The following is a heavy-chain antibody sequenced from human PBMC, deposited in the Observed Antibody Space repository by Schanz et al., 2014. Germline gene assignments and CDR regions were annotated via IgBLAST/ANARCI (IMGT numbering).Heavy chain of an antibody. J-gene: IGHJ3*01. CDR2: ISAYNGHT. CDR1: GYTFTSYG. CDR3: ARGIPYCSSTSCSGLDAYDV. Sequence: QGQLVQSGAEVKKPGASVKVSCKASGYTFTSYGITWVRQAPGQGLEWMGWISAYNGHTTYAQKFQGRVTMTTDTSTSTAYMELGNVRYDDTAMYYCARGIPYCSSTSCSGLDAYDVWGQGTLVTVSS. V-gene: IGHV1-18*01. D-gene: IGHD2-2*01.